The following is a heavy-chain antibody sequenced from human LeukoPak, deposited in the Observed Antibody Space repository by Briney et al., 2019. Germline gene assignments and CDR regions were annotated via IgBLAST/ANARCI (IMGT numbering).Heavy chain of an antibody. Sequence: GASVKVSCKVSGYTLTELSMHWVRQAPGKGLEWMGGFDPEDGDKIYAQKFQGRVTMTEDTSTDTAYMELSSLRSEDTAVYYCATVRYHVVVPAADAFDIWGQGTMVTVSS. D-gene: IGHD2-2*01. CDR1: GYTLTELS. CDR2: FDPEDGDK. CDR3: ATVRYHVVVPAADAFDI. V-gene: IGHV1-24*01. J-gene: IGHJ3*02.